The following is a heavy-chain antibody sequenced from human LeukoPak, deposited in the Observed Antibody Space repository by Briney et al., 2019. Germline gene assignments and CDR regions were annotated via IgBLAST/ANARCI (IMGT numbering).Heavy chain of an antibody. Sequence: SQTLSLTCTVSGGSISSGDYYWSWIRQPPWKGLEWIGYIYYSGSTYYNPSLKSRVTISVDTSKNQFSLKLSSVTSADTAVYYCASLRGGGSLTGGFWGQGTLVTVSS. D-gene: IGHD3-9*01. V-gene: IGHV4-30-4*08. CDR3: ASLRGGGSLTGGF. J-gene: IGHJ4*02. CDR2: IYYSGST. CDR1: GGSISSGDYY.